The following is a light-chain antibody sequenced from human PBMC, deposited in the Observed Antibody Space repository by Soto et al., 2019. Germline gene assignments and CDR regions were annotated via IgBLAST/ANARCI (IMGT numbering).Light chain of an antibody. CDR1: SSDVGGYSY. V-gene: IGLV2-14*01. CDR2: DVS. Sequence: SALTQPASVSGSPGQSITISCTGTSSDVGGYSYVSWYQQHPGKAPKLMIYDVSNRPSGVSNRFSGSKSGNTASLTISGLQAEDEADYYCSSYTSSSTLMVFGGGTKLTVL. J-gene: IGLJ2*01. CDR3: SSYTSSSTLMV.